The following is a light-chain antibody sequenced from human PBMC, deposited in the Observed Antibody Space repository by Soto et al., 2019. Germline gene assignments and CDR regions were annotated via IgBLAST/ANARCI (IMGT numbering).Light chain of an antibody. CDR3: QQYNIWPPWT. CDR2: GAS. Sequence: EIVTTQSPATLSVSPGERATLSCRASQSINNNLAWYQQRPGQAPRLLIYGASTRATGIPARFSGSGSGTDFTLTISSLQSEDFAVYYCQQYNIWPPWTFGQGTKVEI. CDR1: QSINNN. V-gene: IGKV3-15*01. J-gene: IGKJ1*01.